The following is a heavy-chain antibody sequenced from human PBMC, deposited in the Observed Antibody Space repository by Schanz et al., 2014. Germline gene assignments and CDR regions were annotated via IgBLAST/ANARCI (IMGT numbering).Heavy chain of an antibody. J-gene: IGHJ4*01. Sequence: QVHLEQSGPEAKKPGASAKLSCRASGYPFTNYYIHWVRQAPGQGLEWMGIVNPGGGSTSVAQRFQARVTLTRDTSTGTAYLGLTRLRFEDTAVYYCARWSLAGYVALLMAANDYWGHGTLLTVSS. CDR3: ARWSLAGYVALLMAANDY. CDR2: VNPGGGST. D-gene: IGHD2-15*01. V-gene: IGHV1-46*01. CDR1: GYPFTNYY.